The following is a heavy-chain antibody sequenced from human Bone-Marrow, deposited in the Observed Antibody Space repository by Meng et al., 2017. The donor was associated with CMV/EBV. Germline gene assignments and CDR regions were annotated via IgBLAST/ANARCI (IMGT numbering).Heavy chain of an antibody. CDR1: GVIFNDYA. J-gene: IGHJ5*02. D-gene: IGHD3-3*01. Sequence: ASVKVSCKSSGVIFNDYAISWVRQAPGQGLEGMGWINPNSCGTNSAQKFQGRVTMTRDTSIRTDYMELSRLRSDDTAVYYCAREGTIFGVVPYGGPFDPWGQGTLVTVSS. CDR2: INPNSCGT. V-gene: IGHV1-2*02. CDR3: AREGTIFGVVPYGGPFDP.